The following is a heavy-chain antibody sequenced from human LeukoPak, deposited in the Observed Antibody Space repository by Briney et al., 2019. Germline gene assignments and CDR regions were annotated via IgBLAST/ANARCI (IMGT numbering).Heavy chain of an antibody. V-gene: IGHV1-18*01. D-gene: IGHD4/OR15-4a*01. CDR1: GYTSPFYG. CDR3: AWDTMVDDI. Sequence: ASVKVSCKVSGYTSPFYGITWVRQAPGQGLEWMGWISTETQSPNYAQELQDRLTITTDIATSTAYMELTSLRHDDAAIYYCAWDTMVDDIRGQGTLITVSS. J-gene: IGHJ4*02. CDR2: ISTETQSP.